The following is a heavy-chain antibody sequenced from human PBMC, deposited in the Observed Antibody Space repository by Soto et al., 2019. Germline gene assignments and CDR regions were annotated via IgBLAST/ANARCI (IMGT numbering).Heavy chain of an antibody. CDR2: INHSGST. D-gene: IGHD6-6*01. J-gene: IGHJ6*03. CDR3: ARGEYSSPPTEYYYYMDV. CDR1: GGSFSGYY. V-gene: IGHV4-34*01. Sequence: SETLSLTCAVYGGSFSGYYWSWIRQPPGKGLEWIGEINHSGSTNYNPSLKSRVTISVDTSKNQFSLKLSSVTAADTAVYYCARGEYSSPPTEYYYYMDVWGKGTTVTVSS.